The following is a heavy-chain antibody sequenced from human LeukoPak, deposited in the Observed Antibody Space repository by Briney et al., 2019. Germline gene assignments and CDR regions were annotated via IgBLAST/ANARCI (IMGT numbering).Heavy chain of an antibody. CDR1: GFSLSDYG. CDR3: ARAGDGYNEATGAFDI. D-gene: IGHD5-24*01. CDR2: IAYDGTSK. V-gene: IGHV3-30*02. J-gene: IGHJ3*02. Sequence: GGSLRLSCAVSGFSLSDYGIHWVRQAPGKGLEWVAFIAYDGTSKFYADSVKGRFTISRDISRSTLYLQMNSLRAEDTAVYYCARAGDGYNEATGAFDIWGQGTMVTVSS.